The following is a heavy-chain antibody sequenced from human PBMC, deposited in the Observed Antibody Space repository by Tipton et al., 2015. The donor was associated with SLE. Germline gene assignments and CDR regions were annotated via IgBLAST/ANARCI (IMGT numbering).Heavy chain of an antibody. V-gene: IGHV4-4*07. Sequence: LRLSCTVSGGSISSYYWSWIRQPAGKGLEWIGRIYTSGSTNYNPSLKSRVTMSVDTSKNQFSLKLSSVTAADTAVYYCAREGRVPPLRFLEWLPRSGWFYPWCPRHLV. J-gene: IGHJ5*02. CDR2: IYTSGST. CDR3: AREGRVPPLRFLEWLPRSGWFYP. D-gene: IGHD3-3*01. CDR1: GGSISSYY.